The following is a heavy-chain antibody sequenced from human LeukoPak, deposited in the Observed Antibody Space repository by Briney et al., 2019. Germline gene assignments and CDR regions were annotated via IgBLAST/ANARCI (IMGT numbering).Heavy chain of an antibody. CDR1: GGSISSYY. J-gene: IGHJ4*02. D-gene: IGHD3-9*01. CDR2: IYYRGST. CDR3: ARHYDIDPFDY. Sequence: SETLSLTCTVSGGSISSYYWSWIRQPPGEGLEWIGYIYYRGSTNYSPSLKSRVTISVDTSKNQFSLKLSSVTAADTAVYYCARHYDIDPFDYWSQGTLVTVSS. V-gene: IGHV4-59*01.